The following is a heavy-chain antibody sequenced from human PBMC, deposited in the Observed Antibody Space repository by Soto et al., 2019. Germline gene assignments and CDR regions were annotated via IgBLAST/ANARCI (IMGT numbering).Heavy chain of an antibody. J-gene: IGHJ4*02. Sequence: QVQLQESGPGLVKPSETLSLTCTVSGGSMSSYYWNWIRQPPGKGLEGVGYIYYSGSINYNSSLKSRLTISLDTSKNQFSLKLSSVTAADTAVYYCARDDRAVTGHYFDYWGQGALVTVSS. V-gene: IGHV4-59*01. CDR3: ARDDRAVTGHYFDY. CDR1: GGSMSSYY. CDR2: IYYSGSI. D-gene: IGHD6-19*01.